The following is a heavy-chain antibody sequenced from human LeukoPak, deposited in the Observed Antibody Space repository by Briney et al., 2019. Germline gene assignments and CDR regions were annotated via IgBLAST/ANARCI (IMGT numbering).Heavy chain of an antibody. CDR2: IYTSGST. D-gene: IGHD2-2*01. CDR1: GGSISSGSYY. CDR3: ARDLYYCSSTSCYQNAFNI. J-gene: IGHJ3*02. Sequence: SETLSLTCTVSGGSISSGSYYWSWIRQPAGKGLEWIGRIYTSGSTNYNPSLKSRVTISVDTSKNQFSLKLSSVTAADTAVYYCARDLYYCSSTSCYQNAFNIWGQGTMVTVSS. V-gene: IGHV4-61*02.